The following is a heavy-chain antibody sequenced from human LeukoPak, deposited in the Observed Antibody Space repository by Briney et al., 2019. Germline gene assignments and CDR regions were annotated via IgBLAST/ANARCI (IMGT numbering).Heavy chain of an antibody. D-gene: IGHD3-3*01. CDR1: GFXFSSYG. V-gene: IGHV3-33*06. CDR2: IWYDGSNN. CDR3: AKAPQYYDFWSGYYTGVIYYGMDV. Sequence: GGSLTLSCAASGFXFSSYGIHWVRQAPGQGLKWVAVIWYDGSNNYYADSVKGRFTISRDNSKNTLYLQMNSLRAEHTAVYYCAKAPQYYDFWSGYYTGVIYYGMDVWGQGTTVTVSS. J-gene: IGHJ6*02.